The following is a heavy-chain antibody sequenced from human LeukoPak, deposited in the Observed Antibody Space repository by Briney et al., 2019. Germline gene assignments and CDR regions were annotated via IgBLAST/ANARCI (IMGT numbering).Heavy chain of an antibody. J-gene: IGHJ4*01. D-gene: IGHD3-16*01. CDR2: MKEDGTEI. CDR1: GFSFSRST. V-gene: IGHV3-7*01. Sequence: GGSLRLSCVVSGFSFSRSTMTWVRQPPGKGPEWVAKMKEDGTEIQYVDSAKGRFTISRDNAKNSLYLQMNSLRVEDTAVYYCATGGAPGGRFENWGHGTLVTVSS. CDR3: ATGGAPGGRFEN.